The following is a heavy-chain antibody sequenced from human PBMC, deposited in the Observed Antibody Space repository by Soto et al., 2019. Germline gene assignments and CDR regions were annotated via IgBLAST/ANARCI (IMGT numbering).Heavy chain of an antibody. Sequence: QVQLVESGGGVVQPGRSLRLSCAASGFTFSSYGMHWVRQAPGKGLEWVALISYDGSDKYYADSVKGRLTISRDNSKNTLYLQISSLRAEDTAVYYCAKNGGGYYFDYWGQGTLVTVSS. D-gene: IGHD2-15*01. CDR1: GFTFSSYG. CDR3: AKNGGGYYFDY. J-gene: IGHJ4*02. V-gene: IGHV3-30*18. CDR2: ISYDGSDK.